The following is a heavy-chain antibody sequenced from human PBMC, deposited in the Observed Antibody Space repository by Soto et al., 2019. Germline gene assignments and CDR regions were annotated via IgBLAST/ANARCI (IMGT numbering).Heavy chain of an antibody. J-gene: IGHJ4*02. Sequence: GACEKGYCKSSGYTFTTYAIHWVRQAPGQKLEWMGWLNAGNGKTKYSQKFQGRVTITRDTSATTAYMELSSLRSEDTAVYYCARAGDDCSTTNCYMIDYWGQGTLVTVSS. CDR2: LNAGNGKT. V-gene: IGHV1-3*01. CDR1: GYTFTTYA. D-gene: IGHD2-2*02. CDR3: ARAGDDCSTTNCYMIDY.